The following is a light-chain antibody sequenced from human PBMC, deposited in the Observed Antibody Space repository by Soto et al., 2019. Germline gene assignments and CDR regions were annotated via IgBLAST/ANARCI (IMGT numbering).Light chain of an antibody. CDR1: QRVTNSY. J-gene: IGKJ2*01. Sequence: EIVLTQSPGTLSLSPGDRATLSCRASQRVTNSYLAWYQQKPGQAPRLLIYAASTRAAGVPDRVTGGGSGTDFTLTISALEPEDFALYFCQQYARPPFAFGQGTRLEI. CDR3: QQYARPPFA. V-gene: IGKV3-20*01. CDR2: AAS.